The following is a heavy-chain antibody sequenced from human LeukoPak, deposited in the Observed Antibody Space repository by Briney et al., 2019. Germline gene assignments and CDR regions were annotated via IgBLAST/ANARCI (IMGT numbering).Heavy chain of an antibody. D-gene: IGHD6-19*01. CDR2: INHSGST. J-gene: IGHJ5*02. CDR3: ARPRFPGMAVAGTSRWYDP. Sequence: SETLSLTCAVYGGSFSGYYWSWIRQPPGKGLEWIGEINHSGSTNYNPSLKSRVTISVDTSKNQFSLKLSSVTAADTAVYYCARPRFPGMAVAGTSRWYDPWGQGTLVTVSS. V-gene: IGHV4-34*01. CDR1: GGSFSGYY.